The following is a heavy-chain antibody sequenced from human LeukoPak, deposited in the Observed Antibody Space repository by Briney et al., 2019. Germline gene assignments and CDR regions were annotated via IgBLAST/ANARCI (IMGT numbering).Heavy chain of an antibody. Sequence: PGGSLRLSCAASGFTFSSYSMNWVRQAPGKGLEWVSGISWNSGSIGYADSVKGRFTISRDNAKNSLYLQMNSLRAEDTAVYYCARDDWFGELFALGYWGQGTLVTVSS. CDR2: ISWNSGSI. V-gene: IGHV3-48*04. D-gene: IGHD3-10*01. CDR1: GFTFSSYS. CDR3: ARDDWFGELFALGY. J-gene: IGHJ4*02.